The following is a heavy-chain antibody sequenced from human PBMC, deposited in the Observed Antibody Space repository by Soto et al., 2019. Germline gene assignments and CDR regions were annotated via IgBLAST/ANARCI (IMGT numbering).Heavy chain of an antibody. Sequence: GGSLRLSCAASGFTFSSYWIHWVRQVPGKGLVWVSRVNNDGSDTTYADSVKGRFTISRDNTKNTVYLQMNSLRVEDTAVYYCASGGSRHAFDIWGQGTMVTVSS. CDR1: GFTFSSYW. D-gene: IGHD2-15*01. V-gene: IGHV3-74*01. J-gene: IGHJ3*02. CDR3: ASGGSRHAFDI. CDR2: VNNDGSDT.